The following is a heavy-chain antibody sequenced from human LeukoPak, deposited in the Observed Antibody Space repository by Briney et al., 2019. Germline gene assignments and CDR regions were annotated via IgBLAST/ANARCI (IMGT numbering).Heavy chain of an antibody. CDR3: ASSIAVAGTVWFDP. CDR1: GYTFSSYG. D-gene: IGHD6-19*01. V-gene: IGHV1-18*01. CDR2: ISAYNGNT. Sequence: GASVKVSCKASGYTFSSYGISWVRQAPGQGLEWMGWISAYNGNTNYAQKLQGRVTMTTDTSTSTAYMELRGLRSDDTAVYYCASSIAVAGTVWFDPWGQGTLVTVSS. J-gene: IGHJ5*02.